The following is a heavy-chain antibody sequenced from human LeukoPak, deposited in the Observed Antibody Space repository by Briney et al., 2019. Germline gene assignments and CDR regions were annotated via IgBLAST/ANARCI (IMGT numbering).Heavy chain of an antibody. Sequence: SXXXSGXXFTSYGISWVRQAPGQGLEWMGWISAYNGNTNYAQKLQGRVTMTTDTSTSTAYMELRSLRSDDTAVYYCARDIAAAANYWGQGTLVTVSS. CDR2: ISAYNGNT. CDR3: ARDIAAAANY. D-gene: IGHD6-13*01. CDR1: GXXFTSYG. J-gene: IGHJ4*02. V-gene: IGHV1-18*01.